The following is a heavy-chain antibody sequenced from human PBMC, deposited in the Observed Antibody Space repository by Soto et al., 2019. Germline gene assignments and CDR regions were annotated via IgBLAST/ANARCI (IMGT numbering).Heavy chain of an antibody. CDR1: GGTFSSYA. J-gene: IGHJ6*02. D-gene: IGHD2-15*01. Sequence: ASVKVSCKASGGTFSSYAISWVRQAPGQGLEWMGGIIPIFGTANYAQKFQGRVTITADESTSTAYMELSSLRSEDTAVYYCARVEGARALYCSGGSCYSLMDVWGQGTTVTVSS. CDR2: IIPIFGTA. CDR3: ARVEGARALYCSGGSCYSLMDV. V-gene: IGHV1-69*13.